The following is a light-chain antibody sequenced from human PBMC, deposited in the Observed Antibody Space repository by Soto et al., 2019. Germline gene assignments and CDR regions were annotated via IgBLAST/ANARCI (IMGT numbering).Light chain of an antibody. V-gene: IGLV2-23*01. J-gene: IGLJ1*01. CDR1: SSDVGSYNL. Sequence: QSVLTQPASVSGSPGQSITISCTGTSSDVGSYNLVSWYQQHPGKAPKLMIYEGSKRPSGVSNRFSGSKSGNTASLTISGLQAEVYADYYCCSYAGSSTYAFGTGTKVTVL. CDR2: EGS. CDR3: CSYAGSSTYA.